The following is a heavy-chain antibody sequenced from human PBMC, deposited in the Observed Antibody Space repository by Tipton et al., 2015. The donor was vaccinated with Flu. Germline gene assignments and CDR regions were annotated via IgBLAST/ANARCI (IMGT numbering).Heavy chain of an antibody. Sequence: TLSLTCTVSGGSISSYYWSWIRQPPGKGLEWIGYIYYSGSTNYNPSLKSRVTISVDTSKNQFSLKLSSVTAADTAVYYCARRKWELRGTNDAFDIWGQGTMVTVSS. J-gene: IGHJ3*02. CDR2: IYYSGST. CDR3: ARRKWELRGTNDAFDI. CDR1: GGSISSYY. D-gene: IGHD1-26*01. V-gene: IGHV4-59*01.